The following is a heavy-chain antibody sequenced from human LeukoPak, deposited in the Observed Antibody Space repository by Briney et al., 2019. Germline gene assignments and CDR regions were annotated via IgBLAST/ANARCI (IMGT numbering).Heavy chain of an antibody. J-gene: IGHJ4*02. V-gene: IGHV3-30*02. CDR2: IRYDGSNK. CDR3: AKGYDSGWYGFDY. Sequence: GGSLRLSCAASAFTFSTYSMHWVRQAPGKGLEWVAFIRYDGSNKYYADSVKGRFTISRDDSKNTLWLQMNSLRSEDTAIYYCAKGYDSGWYGFDYWGQGTLVTVSS. D-gene: IGHD6-13*01. CDR1: AFTFSTYS.